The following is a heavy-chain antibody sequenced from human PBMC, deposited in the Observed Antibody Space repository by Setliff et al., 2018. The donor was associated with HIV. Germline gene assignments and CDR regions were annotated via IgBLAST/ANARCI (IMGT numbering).Heavy chain of an antibody. Sequence: KPSETLSLTCIVSGGAISSRAYFWGWIRQPPGKGLEWIGSISSSGSFYYNPSLRSRVTISVDTSNNHFSLNLTSVTAADTALYYCASTATTWGRHSWFDPWGQGTLVTVS. CDR3: ASTATTWGRHSWFDP. V-gene: IGHV4-39*02. CDR1: GGAISSRAYF. CDR2: ISSSGSF. D-gene: IGHD4-4*01. J-gene: IGHJ5*02.